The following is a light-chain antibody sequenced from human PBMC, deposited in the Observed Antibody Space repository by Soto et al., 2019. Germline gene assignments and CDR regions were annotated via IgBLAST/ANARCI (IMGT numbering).Light chain of an antibody. J-gene: IGLJ2*01. CDR2: EVS. V-gene: IGLV2-8*01. Sequence: QSALTQPPSASGSPGQSVTISCTGTSSDVGVYNYVSWYQQHPGKAPKLMIYEVSKRPSGVPDRFSGSKSGNTASLTASGLQAEDEADYYCSSYAGTNSPVLFGGGTKLTVL. CDR3: SSYAGTNSPVL. CDR1: SSDVGVYNY.